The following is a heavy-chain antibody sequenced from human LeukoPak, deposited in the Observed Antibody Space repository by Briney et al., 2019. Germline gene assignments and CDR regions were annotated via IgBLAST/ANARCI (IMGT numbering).Heavy chain of an antibody. D-gene: IGHD3-3*01. J-gene: IGHJ4*02. CDR1: GGSFSGYY. CDR2: INHSGST. Sequence: SQTLSLTCAVYGGSFSGYYWSLIRQPPGKGLEWIGEINHSGSTNYNPSLKSRVTISVDTSKNQFSLKLSSVTAADTAVYYCARVADFGTDYWGQGTLVTVSS. V-gene: IGHV4-34*01. CDR3: ARVADFGTDY.